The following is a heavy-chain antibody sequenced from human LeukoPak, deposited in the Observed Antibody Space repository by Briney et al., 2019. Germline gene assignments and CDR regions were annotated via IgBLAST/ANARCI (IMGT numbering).Heavy chain of an antibody. D-gene: IGHD2/OR15-2a*01. CDR2: ISWNSGSI. J-gene: IGHJ6*02. CDR1: GFTFDDYS. CDR3: AKTSSTSGYYYYYGMDV. Sequence: PSRSLRLSCAAPGFTFDDYSMHWVRQAPGKGLEWVSGISWNSGSIGYADSVKGRFTISRDNAKNSLYLQMNSLRAEDTALYYCAKTSSTSGYYYYYGMDVWGQGTTVTVSS. V-gene: IGHV3-9*01.